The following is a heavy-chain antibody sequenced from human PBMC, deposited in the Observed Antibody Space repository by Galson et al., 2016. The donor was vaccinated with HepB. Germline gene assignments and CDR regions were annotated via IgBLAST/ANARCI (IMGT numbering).Heavy chain of an antibody. CDR3: AKIGRVYFPLDV. D-gene: IGHD5/OR15-5a*01. CDR1: GYSVSSGYY. J-gene: IGHJ6*02. V-gene: IGHV4-38-2*02. Sequence: SETLSLTCTVSGYSVSSGYYWGWFRQPPGKGLEWIGTFSQSGSSDYNPSLKSRVGISLDTSKNQFSLKLTSVAAADTAIYYCAKIGRVYFPLDVWGQGTTVTVSS. CDR2: FSQSGSS.